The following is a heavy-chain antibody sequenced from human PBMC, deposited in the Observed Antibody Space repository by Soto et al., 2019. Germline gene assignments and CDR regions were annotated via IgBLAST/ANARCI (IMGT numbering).Heavy chain of an antibody. D-gene: IGHD2-2*01. CDR3: ARESNQSSVRVYQFDP. Sequence: GASVKVSCKASGYTFTSYGISWVRQAPGQGLEWMGWISAYNGNTNYAQKLQGRVTMTTDTSTSTAYMELRSLRSDDTAVYYCARESNQSSVRVYQFDPWGQGTLVTVSS. CDR2: ISAYNGNT. V-gene: IGHV1-18*01. CDR1: GYTFTSYG. J-gene: IGHJ5*02.